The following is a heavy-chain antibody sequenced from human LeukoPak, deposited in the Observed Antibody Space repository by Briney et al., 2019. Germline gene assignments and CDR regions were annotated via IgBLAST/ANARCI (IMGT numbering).Heavy chain of an antibody. CDR2: ICGDGGST. Sequence: RGGSLRLSCAASGFTFDEYAMQWVRQAPGEGLEWVSLICGDGGSTYYADSVKGRFTISRDNSKNSLYLQMNSLRTEDTALYYCAKDPLSIGRDGYNSPMFDYWGQGTLVTVSS. D-gene: IGHD5-24*01. CDR1: GFTFDEYA. V-gene: IGHV3-43*02. CDR3: AKDPLSIGRDGYNSPMFDY. J-gene: IGHJ4*02.